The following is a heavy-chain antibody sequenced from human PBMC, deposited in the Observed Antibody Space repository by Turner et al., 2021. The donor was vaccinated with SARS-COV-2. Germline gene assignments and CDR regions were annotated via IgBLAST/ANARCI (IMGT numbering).Heavy chain of an antibody. J-gene: IGHJ4*02. CDR2: IFHSEST. D-gene: IGHD4-4*01. Sequence: QLQLQESGPVLVKPSETLSLACAVSGGSIISSSYYWGWIRPPPGKGLEWIGSIFHSESTYYNPSLKSRVTISVDTSKNQFSLKLSSVTAAGAAVYDCARHGNPDYTTRIDYWGQGTLVTVSS. CDR1: GGSIISSSYY. V-gene: IGHV4-39*01. CDR3: ARHGNPDYTTRIDY.